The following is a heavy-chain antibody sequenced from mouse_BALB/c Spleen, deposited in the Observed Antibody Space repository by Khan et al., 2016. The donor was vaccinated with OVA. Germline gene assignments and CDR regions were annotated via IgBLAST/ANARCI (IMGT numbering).Heavy chain of an antibody. V-gene: IGHV5-6*01. J-gene: IGHJ3*01. CDR2: ISCGGDYT. CDR3: AGHLTGSFAY. Sequence: EVELVESGGDLVKPGGSLKLSCAASGFTFSSYSMSWVRQTPDKRLEWVASISCGGDYTYYPDSVKGRFTISRDNAKNTLYLQMSDLKSEDTAMYYCAGHLTGSFAYWGQGTLVTVSA. CDR1: GFTFSSYS. D-gene: IGHD4-1*01.